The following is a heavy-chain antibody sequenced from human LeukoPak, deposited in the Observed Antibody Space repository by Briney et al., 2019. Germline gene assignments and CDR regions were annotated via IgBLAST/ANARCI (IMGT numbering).Heavy chain of an antibody. J-gene: IGHJ4*02. CDR1: GFTVSSNY. CDR3: ARLAVGATLS. Sequence: GGSLRLSCAASGFTVSSNYMSWVRQAPGKGLEWVSVIYSGGSTYYADSVKGRFTISRDNPKNTLYLQMNSLRAEDTAVYYCARLAVGATLSWGQGTLVTVSS. D-gene: IGHD1-26*01. V-gene: IGHV3-53*01. CDR2: IYSGGST.